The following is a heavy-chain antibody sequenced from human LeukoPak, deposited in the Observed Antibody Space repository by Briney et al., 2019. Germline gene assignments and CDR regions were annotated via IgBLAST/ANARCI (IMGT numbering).Heavy chain of an antibody. CDR3: ARVRNYYGSGSYYNY. J-gene: IGHJ4*02. Sequence: GGSLRLSCAASGFTFSSYWMHWVRQAPGKGLVWVSRINSDGSSTSYADSVKGRFTISRDNAKNTLYLQMNSLRAEDTAVYYCARVRNYYGSGSYYNYWGQGTLVTVSS. D-gene: IGHD3-10*01. CDR1: GFTFSSYW. V-gene: IGHV3-74*01. CDR2: INSDGSST.